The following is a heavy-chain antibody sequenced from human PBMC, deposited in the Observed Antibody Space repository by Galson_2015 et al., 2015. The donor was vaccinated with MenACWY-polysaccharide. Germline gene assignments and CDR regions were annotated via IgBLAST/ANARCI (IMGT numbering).Heavy chain of an antibody. Sequence: VKVSCKASGYTFTTYDINWVRQATGQGLEWMGWMNPNSGNTGYAQKFQGRVTMTSNSAMTTAYMELSSLRSEDTAVYYCARIIARKYTFADSWGQGTLITVSS. V-gene: IGHV1-8*01. CDR3: ARIIARKYTFADS. CDR1: GYTFTTYD. D-gene: IGHD2-21*01. J-gene: IGHJ4*02. CDR2: MNPNSGNT.